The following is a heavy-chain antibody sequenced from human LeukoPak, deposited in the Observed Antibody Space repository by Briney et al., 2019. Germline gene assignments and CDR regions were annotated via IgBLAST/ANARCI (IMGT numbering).Heavy chain of an antibody. J-gene: IGHJ4*02. Sequence: SVKVSCKASGGTFSSYAISWVRQAPGQGLEWMGRIIPIFGTANYAQKFQGRVTITADESTSTAYMELSSLRSEDTAVYYCARAYYDSSGQIDYWGQGTLVTVSS. D-gene: IGHD3-22*01. V-gene: IGHV1-69*15. CDR2: IIPIFGTA. CDR1: GGTFSSYA. CDR3: ARAYYDSSGQIDY.